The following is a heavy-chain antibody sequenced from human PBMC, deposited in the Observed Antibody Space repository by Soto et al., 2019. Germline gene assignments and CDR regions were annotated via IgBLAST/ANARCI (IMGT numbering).Heavy chain of an antibody. CDR2: INAGSGYA. V-gene: IGHV1-3*01. CDR1: GFTFTRYA. J-gene: IGHJ4*02. CDR3: ARETGSTPNFDY. Sequence: ASVKVSCKASGFTFTRYAIHWVRQAPGQRLEWMGWINAGSGYATYSQNYQGRVAFTRDASASTAYMELSSLRFEDTAVYYCARETGSTPNFDYWGQGALVTVSS. D-gene: IGHD4-17*01.